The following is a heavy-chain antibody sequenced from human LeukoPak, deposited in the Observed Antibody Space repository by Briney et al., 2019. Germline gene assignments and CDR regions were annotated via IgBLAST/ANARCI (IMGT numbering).Heavy chain of an antibody. CDR1: GGTFSSYA. Sequence: GASVKVSCKXSGGTFSSYAISWVRQAPGQGLEWMGRIIPIFGTANYAQKFQGRVTITTDESTSTAYMELSSLRSEDTAVYYCARSEVRGYSYGPRYNWFDPWGQGTLVTVSS. J-gene: IGHJ5*02. CDR2: IIPIFGTA. V-gene: IGHV1-69*05. D-gene: IGHD5-18*01. CDR3: ARSEVRGYSYGPRYNWFDP.